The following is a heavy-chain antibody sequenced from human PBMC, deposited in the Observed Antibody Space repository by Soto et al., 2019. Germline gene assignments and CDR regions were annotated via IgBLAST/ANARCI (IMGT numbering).Heavy chain of an antibody. J-gene: IGHJ6*02. CDR2: ISAYNGNT. CDR3: ARGWEVVRGEDYYYGMDV. CDR1: GYTFTSYS. D-gene: IGHD3-10*01. Sequence: ASVKVSCRASGYTFTSYSISWVRQAPGQGLEWMGWISAYNGNTNYAQKLQGRVTMTTDTSTSTAYMELRSLRSDDTAVYYCARGWEVVRGEDYYYGMDVWGQGTTVTVSS. V-gene: IGHV1-18*01.